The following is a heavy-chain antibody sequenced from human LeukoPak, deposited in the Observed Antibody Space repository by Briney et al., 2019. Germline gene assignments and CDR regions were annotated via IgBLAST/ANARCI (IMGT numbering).Heavy chain of an antibody. CDR2: INDSGST. Sequence: SETLSLTCTVSGGSISSGGYYWSWIRQPPGKGLEWIGEINDSGSTNYNPSLKSRVTISVDTSKNQFSLKLSSVTAADTAVYYCARGPNYDYVWGSYRYTSRVPQTTSFDYWGQGTLVTVSS. J-gene: IGHJ4*02. CDR3: ARGPNYDYVWGSYRYTSRVPQTTSFDY. D-gene: IGHD3-16*02. V-gene: IGHV4-39*07. CDR1: GGSISSGGYY.